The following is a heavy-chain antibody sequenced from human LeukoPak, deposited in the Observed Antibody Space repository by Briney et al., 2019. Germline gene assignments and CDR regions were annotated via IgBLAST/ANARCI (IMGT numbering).Heavy chain of an antibody. Sequence: SETLSLTCTVSGDSISNYYWSWIRQPAGKGLEWIGRIYTSGSTNYNPSLKSRVTMSVDTSKNQFSLKLSSVTAADTAVYYCASTPSGSAYCGGDCYSDYWGQGTLVTVSS. CDR1: GDSISNYY. J-gene: IGHJ4*02. CDR2: IYTSGST. D-gene: IGHD2-21*02. CDR3: ASTPSGSAYCGGDCYSDY. V-gene: IGHV4-4*07.